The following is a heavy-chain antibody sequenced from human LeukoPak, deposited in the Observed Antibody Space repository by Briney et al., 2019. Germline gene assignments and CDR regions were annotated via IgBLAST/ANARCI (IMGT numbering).Heavy chain of an antibody. Sequence: GGSLRLSCAASGFTFSTYSMNWVRQAPGKGLEWVSYISSSSSSIYSADSVKGRFTISRDNAKNSLYLQMNSLRAEDTAVYYCARFGVVAVDYWGQGTLVTVSS. CDR2: ISSSSSSI. J-gene: IGHJ4*02. CDR1: GFTFSTYS. V-gene: IGHV3-48*04. CDR3: ARFGVVAVDY. D-gene: IGHD3-22*01.